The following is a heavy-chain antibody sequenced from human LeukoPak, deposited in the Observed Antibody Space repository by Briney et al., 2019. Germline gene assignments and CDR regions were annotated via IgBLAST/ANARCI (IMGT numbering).Heavy chain of an antibody. CDR1: GYTFTGYY. CDR3: AIPSTYYDFWSGYYTGNYFDY. V-gene: IGHV1-2*02. CDR2: INLNSGGT. J-gene: IGHJ4*02. Sequence: ASVKVSCKASGYTFTGYYMHWVRQAPGQGLEWMGWINLNSGGTNYAQKFQGRVTMTRDTSTSTVYMELSSLRSEDTAVYYCAIPSTYYDFWSGYYTGNYFDYWGQGTLVTVSS. D-gene: IGHD3-3*01.